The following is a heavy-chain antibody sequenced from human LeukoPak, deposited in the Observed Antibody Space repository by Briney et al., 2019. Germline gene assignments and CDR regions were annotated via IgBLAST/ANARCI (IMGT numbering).Heavy chain of an antibody. CDR1: GYSSTSYW. CDR2: IFPGASDT. V-gene: IGHV5-51*01. CDR3: ARPARGYEVDYFDY. J-gene: IGHJ4*02. Sequence: GESLNISCKASGYSSTSYWIGGVRQLPGRGLEWMGIIFPGASDTRYSQSFQGQVTITADKTISTDYRQRSSVKASETAMYYCARPARGYEVDYFDYWGQGTLVTVS. D-gene: IGHD5-12*01.